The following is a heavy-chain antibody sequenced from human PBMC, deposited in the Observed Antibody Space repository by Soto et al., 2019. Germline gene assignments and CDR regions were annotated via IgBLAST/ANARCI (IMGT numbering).Heavy chain of an antibody. CDR2: ITDSSSDT. CDR1: GFTFNNYA. Sequence: GGSLRLSCAASGFTFNNYAMGWVRQAPGKGLEWVSAITDSSSDTYYLDSVKGWFTISRDNSKNTLYLQMNSLRAEDTAIYYCAKLGSSSWSPHYYFDYWGQGTLVTVSS. J-gene: IGHJ4*02. CDR3: AKLGSSSWSPHYYFDY. D-gene: IGHD2-2*01. V-gene: IGHV3-23*01.